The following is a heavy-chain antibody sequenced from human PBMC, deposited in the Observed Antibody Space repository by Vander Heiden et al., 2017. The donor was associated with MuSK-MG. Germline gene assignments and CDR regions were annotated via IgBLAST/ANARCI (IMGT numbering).Heavy chain of an antibody. CDR2: ISSGDDTT. CDR1: GFTFRNYA. D-gene: IGHD6-13*01. Sequence: VQLLDSGGALIQPGGSLRISCETSGFTFRNYAMSWVRQAPGKGPEWVSGISSGDDTTYYADSVKGRFTISRDNSKNSLHLQMNSLRAEDTALYFCAKHPQQRLVRGDYFDYWGQGTLVTV. CDR3: AKHPQQRLVRGDYFDY. V-gene: IGHV3-23*01. J-gene: IGHJ4*02.